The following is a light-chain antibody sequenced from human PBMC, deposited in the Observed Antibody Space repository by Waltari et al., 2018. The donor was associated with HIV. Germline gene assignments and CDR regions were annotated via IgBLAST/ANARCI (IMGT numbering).Light chain of an antibody. V-gene: IGKV4-1*01. Sequence: DIVMTQSPHSLALSLGARATINCKSSQSIFYSSRNANYLAWYQQKPGQSPKLLIYWASSRASGVPDRFSGSGSRTDFTLSISSLQSEYVAVYFCQQYYSTPPTFGQGTRVEIK. CDR3: QQYYSTPPT. J-gene: IGKJ1*01. CDR2: WAS. CDR1: QSIFYSSRNANY.